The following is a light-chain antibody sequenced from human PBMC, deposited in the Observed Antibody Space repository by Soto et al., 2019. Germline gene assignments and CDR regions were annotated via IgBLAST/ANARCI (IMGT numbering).Light chain of an antibody. V-gene: IGLV2-14*01. CDR1: SSDVGGYNY. CDR2: EVS. Sequence: QSALTQPASVSGSPGQSITISCTGTSSDVGGYNYVSWYQQHPGKAPKLIIYEVSDRPAGVSSRFSGSKSDNTASLTISGLQAEDEADYYCSSYTSSSTLVFGGGTKLTVL. J-gene: IGLJ3*02. CDR3: SSYTSSSTLV.